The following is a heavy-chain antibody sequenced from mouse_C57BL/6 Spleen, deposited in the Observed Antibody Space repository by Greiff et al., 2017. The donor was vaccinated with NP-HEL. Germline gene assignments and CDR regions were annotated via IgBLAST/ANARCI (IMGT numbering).Heavy chain of an antibody. Sequence: VKLQESGAELARPGASVKLSCKASGYTFTSYGISWVKQRTGQGLEWIGEIYPRSGNTYYNEKFKGKATLTADKSSSTAYMELRSLTSEDSAVYFCARYKDYSNYGDFDYWGQGTTLTVSS. CDR2: IYPRSGNT. V-gene: IGHV1-81*01. CDR3: ARYKDYSNYGDFDY. CDR1: GYTFTSYG. D-gene: IGHD2-5*01. J-gene: IGHJ2*01.